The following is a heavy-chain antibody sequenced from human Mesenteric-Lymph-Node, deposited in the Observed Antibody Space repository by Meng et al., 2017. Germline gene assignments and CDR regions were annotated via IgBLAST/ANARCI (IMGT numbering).Heavy chain of an antibody. Sequence: SETLSLTGSVSGASLNNDYWSWIRLSAGKGLEWLGRVYSSGEANYRPSLRSRVTVSVDTAKNQFSLHLRSVTAAEKAIYYCARGHRERTLDAFDIWGQGKLVTVSS. CDR1: GASLNNDY. CDR2: VYSSGEA. J-gene: IGHJ3*02. CDR3: ARGHRERTLDAFDI. D-gene: IGHD1-14*01. V-gene: IGHV4-4*07.